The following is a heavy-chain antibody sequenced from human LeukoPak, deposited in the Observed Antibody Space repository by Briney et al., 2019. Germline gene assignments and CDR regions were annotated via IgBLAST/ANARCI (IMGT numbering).Heavy chain of an antibody. D-gene: IGHD3-22*01. Sequence: ASVKVSCKASGYTFTSYGISWVRQAPGQGLEWVGWISAYNGNTNYAQKLQGRVTTTTDTSTSTAYMELRSLRSDDTAVYYCARSLYYYDSSGYPIIAYWGQGTLVTVSS. CDR2: ISAYNGNT. J-gene: IGHJ4*02. V-gene: IGHV1-18*01. CDR3: ARSLYYYDSSGYPIIAY. CDR1: GYTFTSYG.